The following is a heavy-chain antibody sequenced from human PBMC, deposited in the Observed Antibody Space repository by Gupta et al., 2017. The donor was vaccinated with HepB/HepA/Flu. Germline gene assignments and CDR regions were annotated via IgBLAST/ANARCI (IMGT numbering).Heavy chain of an antibody. Sequence: EVQLVESGGGLVKPGESLRLSCVLSGFSFDTFTMNWVRQAPGKGLEWVSTISGASTYLQYADSVTGRFTVSRDNAKNSLYLQMNSLRVEDTAVYYCARAAPVTTSLSGMDVWGQGTTVIVSS. J-gene: IGHJ6*02. CDR2: ISGASTYL. V-gene: IGHV3-21*02. CDR3: ARAAPVTTSLSGMDV. CDR1: GFSFDTFT. D-gene: IGHD4-17*01.